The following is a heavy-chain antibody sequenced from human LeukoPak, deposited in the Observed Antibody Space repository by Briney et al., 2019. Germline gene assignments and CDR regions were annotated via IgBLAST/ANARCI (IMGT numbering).Heavy chain of an antibody. CDR1: GGSISSGGYY. V-gene: IGHV4-31*03. J-gene: IGHJ5*02. Sequence: PSETLSLTCTVSGGSISSGGYYWSWIRQHPGTGLEWIGYIYYSGSTYYNPSLKSRVTISVDTSKNQFSLKLSSVTAADTAVYYCARSINWNYVWFDPWGQGTLVTVSS. D-gene: IGHD1-7*01. CDR2: IYYSGST. CDR3: ARSINWNYVWFDP.